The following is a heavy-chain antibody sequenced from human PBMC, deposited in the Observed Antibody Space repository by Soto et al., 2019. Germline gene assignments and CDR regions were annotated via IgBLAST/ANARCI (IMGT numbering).Heavy chain of an antibody. V-gene: IGHV4-61*01. CDR2: IYSGGST. Sequence: SETLSLTCTVSGGFVNSDTHSWSWIRQTPGKRLEWIGFIYSGGSTKNPSLRSRVTMSVDTSKNQFSLRLRSVIVADTAVYHCARFVRSCSATTCSTRADVWGQGITVTVSS. CDR1: GGFVNSDTHS. D-gene: IGHD2-2*01. CDR3: ARFVRSCSATTCSTRADV. J-gene: IGHJ6*02.